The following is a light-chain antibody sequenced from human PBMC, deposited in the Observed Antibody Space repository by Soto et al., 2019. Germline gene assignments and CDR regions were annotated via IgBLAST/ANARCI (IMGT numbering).Light chain of an antibody. J-gene: IGKJ5*01. CDR2: AAS. V-gene: IGKV3-15*01. CDR3: QQYNNWPPIT. Sequence: EILKTQSPATLTVSPGERVTLSCRASQSFSSNLAWYQQKPGQAPRLIIYAASTRAAGIPARFSGSGSGTEFTLTISSLQSEDFAVYYCQQYNNWPPITFGQGTRLEI. CDR1: QSFSSN.